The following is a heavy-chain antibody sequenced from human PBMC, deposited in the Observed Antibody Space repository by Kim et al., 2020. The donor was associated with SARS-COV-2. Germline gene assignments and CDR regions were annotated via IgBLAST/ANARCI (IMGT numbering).Heavy chain of an antibody. V-gene: IGHV3-30*02. CDR3: AKDFRGYNYGFDY. D-gene: IGHD5-18*01. Sequence: YADSVKGRFTISRDNSKNTLYLQMNSLRAEDTAVYYCAKDFRGYNYGFDYWGQGTLVTVSS. J-gene: IGHJ4*02.